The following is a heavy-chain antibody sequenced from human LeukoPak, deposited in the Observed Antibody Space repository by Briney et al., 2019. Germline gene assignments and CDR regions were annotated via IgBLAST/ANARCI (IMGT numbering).Heavy chain of an antibody. V-gene: IGHV4-59*01. CDR1: GGTISSYY. D-gene: IGHD3-9*01. CDR2: IYYSGST. Sequence: SETLSLTCTVSGGTISSYYWSWIRQPPGKGLEWIGYIYYSGSTNYNPSLKSRVTISVDTSKNQFSLKLSSVTAADTAVYYCARVISAVDWPLPYYMDVWGKGTTVTVFS. J-gene: IGHJ6*03. CDR3: ARVISAVDWPLPYYMDV.